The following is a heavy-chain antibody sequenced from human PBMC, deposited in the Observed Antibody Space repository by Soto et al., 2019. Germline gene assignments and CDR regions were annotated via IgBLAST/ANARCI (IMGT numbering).Heavy chain of an antibody. CDR2: INHSGST. D-gene: IGHD6-19*01. Sequence: SETLSLTCAVYGGSFSGYYWSWIRQPPGKGLEWIGEINHSGSTNYNPSLKSRVTISVDTSKNQFSLKLSSVTAADTAVYYCARGLGSGWYAARANPPYCMDVWGQGTTVTVSS. CDR1: GGSFSGYY. V-gene: IGHV4-34*01. CDR3: ARGLGSGWYAARANPPYCMDV. J-gene: IGHJ6*02.